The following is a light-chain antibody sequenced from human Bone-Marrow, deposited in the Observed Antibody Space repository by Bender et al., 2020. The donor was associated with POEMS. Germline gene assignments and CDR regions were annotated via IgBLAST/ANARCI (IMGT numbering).Light chain of an antibody. V-gene: IGLV2-14*01. J-gene: IGLJ1*01. CDR3: CSHAGGSIYV. Sequence: QSALTQPASVSGSPGQSITISCTGTCSDIGGYNYVSWYQQYPGKAPKLIIYDVNTRPSGVSHRFSGSKSGNTASLTISALQADDEADYYCCSHAGGSIYVFGSGTKVSVL. CDR1: CSDIGGYNY. CDR2: DVN.